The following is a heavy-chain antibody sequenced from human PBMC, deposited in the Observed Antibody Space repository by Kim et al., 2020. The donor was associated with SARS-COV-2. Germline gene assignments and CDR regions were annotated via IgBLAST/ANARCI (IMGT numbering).Heavy chain of an antibody. V-gene: IGHV3-33*01. D-gene: IGHD4-17*01. CDR3: ARDLYGGSYFDY. J-gene: IGHJ4*02. Sequence: YYADSVKGRFTISRDNSKNTLYLQMNSLRAEDTAVYYCARDLYGGSYFDYWGQGTLVTVSS.